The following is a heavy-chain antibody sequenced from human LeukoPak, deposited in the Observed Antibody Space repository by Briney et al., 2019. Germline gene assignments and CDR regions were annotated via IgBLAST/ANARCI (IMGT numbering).Heavy chain of an antibody. J-gene: IGHJ4*02. Sequence: SETLSLTCSVSGGSISSSSHYWGWVRQPPGKGLDWIGIIYYSGSTYYNPSLKSRVTISVDTSKNQFSLKLSSVTAADTAVYYCARLMRSDFDYWGQGTLVTVSS. V-gene: IGHV4-39*01. CDR2: IYYSGST. CDR1: GGSISSSSHY. CDR3: ARLMRSDFDY. D-gene: IGHD3-16*01.